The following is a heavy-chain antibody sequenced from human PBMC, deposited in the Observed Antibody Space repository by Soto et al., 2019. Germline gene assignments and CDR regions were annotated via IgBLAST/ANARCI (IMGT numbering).Heavy chain of an antibody. V-gene: IGHV1-18*01. CDR3: ARDVRVYDCRSGSSTLYYYAMDV. Sequence: QVQLAQSGAEVKKPGASVKVSCKASGYSFTTYGISWVRQAPGQGLERMGWISAYNGNTNYAQKFQGEFTMTTDTYTSTAYKELRSLGCDDTAVYYCARDVRVYDCRSGSSTLYYYAMDVWGQGTTVTVS. D-gene: IGHD3-3*01. J-gene: IGHJ6*02. CDR1: GYSFTTYG. CDR2: ISAYNGNT.